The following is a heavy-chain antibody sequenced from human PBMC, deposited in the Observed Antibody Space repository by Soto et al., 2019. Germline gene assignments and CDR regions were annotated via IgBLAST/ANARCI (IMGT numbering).Heavy chain of an antibody. CDR3: ARESCSSTSCSTRYGLDV. Sequence: GGSLRLSCAASGFIFNSYEMNWVRQAPGKGLEWISYISSSGNAIYYADSVRGRFTISRDNAKKSLNLQMNSLRAEDTAVYYCARESCSSTSCSTRYGLDVWGQGTTV. J-gene: IGHJ6*02. CDR2: ISSSGNAI. D-gene: IGHD2-2*01. CDR1: GFIFNSYE. V-gene: IGHV3-48*03.